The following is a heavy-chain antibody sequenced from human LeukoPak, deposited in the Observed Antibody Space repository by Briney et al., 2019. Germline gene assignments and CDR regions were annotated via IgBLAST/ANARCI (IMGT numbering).Heavy chain of an antibody. D-gene: IGHD4-11*01. Sequence: NAGESLKISCKGSGYIFSTYWIAWVRQMPGKGLEWMGIIYPGDSDTRYSPSFQGQVIISADKSISTAYLQWSSLTASDTAIYYCTVHPPHAYSNRRTWFDPWGQGTLVTVSS. V-gene: IGHV5-51*01. CDR2: IYPGDSDT. J-gene: IGHJ5*02. CDR3: TVHPPHAYSNRRTWFDP. CDR1: GYIFSTYW.